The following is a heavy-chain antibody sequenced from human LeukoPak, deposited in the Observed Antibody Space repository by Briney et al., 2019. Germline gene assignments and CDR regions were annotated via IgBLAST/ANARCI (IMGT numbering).Heavy chain of an antibody. Sequence: GGSLRLSCAASGLTVSSSYMSWVRQAPGKGLEWVSIISSAGTTYYADSVKGRSTISRDNSKNTVYLQVNSLRDEDTAVYYCARDLEAANTYYFDYWGQGTMVTVSS. V-gene: IGHV3-66*01. CDR1: GLTVSSSY. CDR3: ARDLEAANTYYFDY. J-gene: IGHJ4*02. CDR2: ISSAGTT. D-gene: IGHD6-13*01.